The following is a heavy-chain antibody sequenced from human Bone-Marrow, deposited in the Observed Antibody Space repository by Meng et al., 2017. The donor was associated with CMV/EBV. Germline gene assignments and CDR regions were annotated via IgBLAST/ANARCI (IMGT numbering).Heavy chain of an antibody. D-gene: IGHD2-2*01. CDR2: VIPVIGLV. CDR3: ARAPSNQLLNGFDT. V-gene: IGHV1-69*10. CDR1: GGTFSSHA. J-gene: IGHJ3*02. Sequence: SVKVSCKTSGGTFSSHAISWVRQAPGQGLEWMGGVIPVIGLVHYAQKFQGRVRITADKSTSTGYMELISLRSEDTAAYYCARAPSNQLLNGFDTWGQGTMVTVSS.